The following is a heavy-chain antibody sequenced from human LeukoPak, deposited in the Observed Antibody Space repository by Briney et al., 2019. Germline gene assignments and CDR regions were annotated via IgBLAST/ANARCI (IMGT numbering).Heavy chain of an antibody. CDR2: ISAHTGNT. J-gene: IGHJ1*01. Sequence: ASVKVSCKASGYTFSGYGIAWERQAPGQGLEWMGWISAHTGNTYFAQNFQGRVTMTTDTSTSTAYMELRSLRSDDTAMYYCARSAGDYGDYALYFLHWGQGTLVTVSS. D-gene: IGHD4-17*01. CDR1: GYTFSGYG. CDR3: ARSAGDYGDYALYFLH. V-gene: IGHV1-18*01.